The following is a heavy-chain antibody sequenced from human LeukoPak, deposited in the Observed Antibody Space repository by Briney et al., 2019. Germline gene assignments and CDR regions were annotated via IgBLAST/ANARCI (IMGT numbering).Heavy chain of an antibody. Sequence: PSETLSLTCAVSGGSISSSNWWSWVRQPPGKGLEWIGKIYHSGSTNYNPSLKSRVTISVDKSKNQFSLKLSSVSAADTAVYYCFSSAAGARGFDYWGQGTLVTVSS. CDR3: FSSAAGARGFDY. CDR1: GGSISSSNW. D-gene: IGHD6-13*01. CDR2: IYHSGST. V-gene: IGHV4-4*02. J-gene: IGHJ4*02.